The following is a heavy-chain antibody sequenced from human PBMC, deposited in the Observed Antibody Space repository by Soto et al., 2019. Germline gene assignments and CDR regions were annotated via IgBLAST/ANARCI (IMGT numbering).Heavy chain of an antibody. V-gene: IGHV4-4*07. Sequence: PSETLSLTCLVSGGSISNYQWSWIRQPAGKGLEWIGRIYTSGSTNYNPSLKSRVTMSVGTSKNHFSLKLSSVTAADTAVYYCARNWVAAAGKGGWFDPWGQGALVTVSS. CDR1: GGSISNYQ. CDR2: IYTSGST. CDR3: ARNWVAAAGKGGWFDP. D-gene: IGHD6-13*01. J-gene: IGHJ5*02.